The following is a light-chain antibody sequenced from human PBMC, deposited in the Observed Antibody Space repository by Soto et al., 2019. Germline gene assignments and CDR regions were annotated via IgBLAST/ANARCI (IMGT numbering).Light chain of an antibody. V-gene: IGKV3-11*01. J-gene: IGKJ1*01. CDR2: DAS. Sequence: EIVLTQFPATISLSPGERASLSCRASQSVSTYLAWYQQKPGQAPRLLIYDASNRATGIPARFSGSGSGTDFTLTISSLEPEDFAVYYCQQRSSWPRTFGQGTKVEIK. CDR1: QSVSTY. CDR3: QQRSSWPRT.